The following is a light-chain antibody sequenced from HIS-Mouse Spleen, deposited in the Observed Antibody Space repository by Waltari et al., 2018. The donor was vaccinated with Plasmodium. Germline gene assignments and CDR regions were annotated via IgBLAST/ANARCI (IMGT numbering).Light chain of an antibody. J-gene: IGLJ2*01. V-gene: IGLV1-44*01. CDR1: SSNIGSNT. CDR2: SNN. Sequence: QSVLTQPPSASGTPGQRVTISCSGSSSNIGSNTVNWYQQLPGTAPKLLIYSNNRRPSGVRDLCSGSKSGTSASLAISGLQSEDEADYYCAAWDDSLNGPVFGGGTKLTVL. CDR3: AAWDDSLNGPV.